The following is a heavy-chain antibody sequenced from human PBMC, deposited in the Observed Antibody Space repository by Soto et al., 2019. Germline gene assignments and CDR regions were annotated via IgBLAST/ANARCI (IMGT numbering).Heavy chain of an antibody. CDR3: AKQAVTGQSYFDY. V-gene: IGHV3-23*01. CDR2: ISDSGGST. CDR1: GFTLSSDG. J-gene: IGHJ4*02. Sequence: GGSLRLSCAASGFTLSSDGMSWVRQAPGKGLEWVSTISDSGGSTYYADSVKGRFTISRDNSKNTLYLQMNSLRAEDTAVYPCAKQAVTGQSYFDYWGQGTLVTVSS. D-gene: IGHD6-19*01.